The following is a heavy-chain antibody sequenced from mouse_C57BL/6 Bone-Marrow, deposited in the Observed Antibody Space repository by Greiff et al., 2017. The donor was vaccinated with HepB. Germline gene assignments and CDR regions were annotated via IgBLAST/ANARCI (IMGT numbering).Heavy chain of an antibody. D-gene: IGHD1-1*01. CDR1: GYTFTSYW. Sequence: VQLQQPGAELVKPGASVKLSCKASGYTFTSYWMHWVKQRPGRGLEWIGRIDPNSGGTKYNEKFKSKATLTVDKPSSTAYMQLRSLTSEDSAVYYCGRLVSTTVYYFDYWGQGTTLTDSS. CDR2: IDPNSGGT. J-gene: IGHJ2*01. V-gene: IGHV1-72*01. CDR3: GRLVSTTVYYFDY.